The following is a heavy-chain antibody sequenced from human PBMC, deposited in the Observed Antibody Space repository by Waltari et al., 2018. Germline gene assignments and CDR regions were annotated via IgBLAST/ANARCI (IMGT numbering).Heavy chain of an antibody. CDR1: RFTVTSHY. CDR2: IYTGGIT. V-gene: IGHV3-53*01. Sequence: EVQLVESGGGLIQPGGSLRLSCAASRFTVTSHYMSWVRQAPGKGLEWVSVIYTGGITFYADSVKGRFTISRDNSKNTLYVQMNSLRAEDTAVYYCAREPYDSRDWGQGTLVTVSS. J-gene: IGHJ4*02. D-gene: IGHD3-22*01. CDR3: AREPYDSRD.